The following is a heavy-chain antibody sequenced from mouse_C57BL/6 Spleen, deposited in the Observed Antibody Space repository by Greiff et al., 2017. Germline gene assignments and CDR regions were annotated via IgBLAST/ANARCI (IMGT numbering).Heavy chain of an antibody. CDR3: ARRESLYSMDY. CDR2: IYPGDGAT. CDR1: GYAFSSYW. V-gene: IGHV1-80*01. J-gene: IGHJ4*01. Sequence: HVHVKQSGAELVKPGASVKISCKASGYAFSSYWMNWVKQRPGKGLEWIGQIYPGDGATNYNGKLKGKATLTADKSSSTAYMQLSSLTSEDSAVYFCARRESLYSMDYWGQGTSVTVSS.